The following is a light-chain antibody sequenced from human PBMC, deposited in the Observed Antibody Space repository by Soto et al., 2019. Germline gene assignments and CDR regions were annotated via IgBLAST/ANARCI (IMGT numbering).Light chain of an antibody. CDR1: QDISSY. Sequence: IQLTHSPSSLSASVVDRVTITFRSSQDISSYLAWYQQKPGKAPKLLIYLASTLHSGVPSSFSGSGSGTDFSLTISSLQPEDAATYYCQSLNRFPHSFGGGTKVDIK. CDR2: LAS. J-gene: IGKJ4*01. V-gene: IGKV1-9*01. CDR3: QSLNRFPHS.